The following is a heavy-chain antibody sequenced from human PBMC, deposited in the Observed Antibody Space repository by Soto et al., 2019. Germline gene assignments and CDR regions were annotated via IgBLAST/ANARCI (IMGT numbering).Heavy chain of an antibody. J-gene: IGHJ4*02. CDR3: AASYGSGSRAFDY. Sequence: QVQLVQSGPEVKMPGSSVKVSCKASGDTFNSYTINWVRQAPGQGLQWMGRTIPILAMSNYALKFQGRVKITADKSTTTAYMELSRLRSDDTAVYYCAASYGSGSRAFDYWGQGTLVTVSS. D-gene: IGHD3-10*01. V-gene: IGHV1-69*02. CDR1: GDTFNSYT. CDR2: TIPILAMS.